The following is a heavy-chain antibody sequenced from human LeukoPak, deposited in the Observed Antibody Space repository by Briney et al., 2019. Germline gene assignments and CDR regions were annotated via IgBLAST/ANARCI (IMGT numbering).Heavy chain of an antibody. D-gene: IGHD2-2*01. J-gene: IGHJ3*01. CDR1: GFTFGNYW. CDR2: VHSDGSIT. Sequence: GGSLRLSCAASGFTFGNYWINWVRQAPGKGLVWVSRVHSDGSITNYADSVKGRFSISRDSAKNTLYLQMSSLRSEDTAVYYCAREQEDCTGTTCYRAFDVWGQGTMVTVS. V-gene: IGHV3-74*01. CDR3: AREQEDCTGTTCYRAFDV.